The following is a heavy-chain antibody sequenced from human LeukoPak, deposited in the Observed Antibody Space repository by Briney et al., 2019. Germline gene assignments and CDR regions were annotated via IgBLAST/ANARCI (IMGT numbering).Heavy chain of an antibody. CDR2: TYTGGNT. CDR3: ATDGVAMTTISTLYFAY. V-gene: IGHV3-53*01. CDR1: GLTVSDSN. D-gene: IGHD5-24*01. Sequence: GGSLRLSCAASGLTVSDSNMSWVRQAPGKGLELVSVTYTGGNTHYADSVKGRFTISRDNSKNTLYLQMNSLRAEDTAIYYYATDGVAMTTISTLYFAYWGQGVLVTVSS. J-gene: IGHJ4*02.